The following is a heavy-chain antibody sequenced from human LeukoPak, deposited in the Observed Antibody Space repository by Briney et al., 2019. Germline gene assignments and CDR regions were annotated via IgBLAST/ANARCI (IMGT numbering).Heavy chain of an antibody. D-gene: IGHD3-10*01. CDR2: IGTAGDT. J-gene: IGHJ4*02. CDR3: ARGMVRGVIRYYFDY. V-gene: IGHV3-13*01. Sequence: PGGSLRLSCAASGFTFSSYDMHWVRQATGKGLEWVSAIGTAGDTYYPGSVKGRFTISRENAKNSLYLQMNSLRAGDTAVYYCARGMVRGVIRYYFDYWGQGTLVTVSS. CDR1: GFTFSSYD.